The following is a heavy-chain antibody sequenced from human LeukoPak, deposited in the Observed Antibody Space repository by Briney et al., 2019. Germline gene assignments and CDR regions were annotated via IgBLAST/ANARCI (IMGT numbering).Heavy chain of an antibody. J-gene: IGHJ4*02. V-gene: IGHV3-30*18. Sequence: GGSLRLSCAASGFTFSSYGMHWVRQAPGKGLEWVAVISYDGSNKYYADSVKGRFTISRDNSKNTLYLQMNSLRAEDTAVYYCAKDPGDLSNLPSDYWGQGTLVTVSS. CDR3: AKDPGDLSNLPSDY. D-gene: IGHD7-27*01. CDR2: ISYDGSNK. CDR1: GFTFSSYG.